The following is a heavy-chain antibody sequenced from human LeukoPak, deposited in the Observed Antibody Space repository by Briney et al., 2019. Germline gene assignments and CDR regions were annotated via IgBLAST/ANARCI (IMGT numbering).Heavy chain of an antibody. V-gene: IGHV4-30-4*08. J-gene: IGHJ5*02. Sequence: SQTLSLTCTVSGGSISSGDYYWSWIRQPPGKGLEWIGYIYYSGSTYYNPSLKSRVTISVDTPKNQFSLKLSSVTAADTAVYYCARGWTVNWFDPWGQGTLVTVSS. D-gene: IGHD3/OR15-3a*01. CDR3: ARGWTVNWFDP. CDR2: IYYSGST. CDR1: GGSISSGDYY.